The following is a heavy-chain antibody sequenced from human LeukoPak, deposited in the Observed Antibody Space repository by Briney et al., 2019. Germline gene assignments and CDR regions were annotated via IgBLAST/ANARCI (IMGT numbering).Heavy chain of an antibody. V-gene: IGHV3-48*03. Sequence: PGGSLRLSCAASGFDFNIYEMIWVRQAPGKEPEWISYIISSGSLVYYADSVKGRFTVSRDNAQKSLFLQMNGLRVEDTAMYYCARDSLHNYGGTGYGYYFDYWGQGTPVTVSS. CDR1: GFDFNIYE. CDR3: ARDSLHNYGGTGYGYYFDY. J-gene: IGHJ4*02. CDR2: IISSGSLV. D-gene: IGHD4/OR15-4a*01.